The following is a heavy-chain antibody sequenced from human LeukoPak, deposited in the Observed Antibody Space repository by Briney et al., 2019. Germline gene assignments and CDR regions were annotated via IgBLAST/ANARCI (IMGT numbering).Heavy chain of an antibody. D-gene: IGHD6-13*01. CDR2: IKQDGSEK. Sequence: GGSLRLSCAASGFTFSRYWMSWVRQAPGKGLEWVANIKQDGSEKYYVDSVKGRFTISRDNAKNSLYLQMNSLRAEDTAVYYCAKQYSSSWDYFDYWGQGTLVTVSS. J-gene: IGHJ4*02. V-gene: IGHV3-7*01. CDR3: AKQYSSSWDYFDY. CDR1: GFTFSRYW.